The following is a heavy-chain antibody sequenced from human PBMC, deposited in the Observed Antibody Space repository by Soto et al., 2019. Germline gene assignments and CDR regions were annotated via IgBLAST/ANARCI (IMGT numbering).Heavy chain of an antibody. D-gene: IGHD2-15*01. CDR2: INAGNGNT. CDR1: GYTFISYA. V-gene: IGHV1-3*01. CDR3: ARELQGLYYFDY. Sequence: ASVKISCKASGYTFISYAIHWVRQAPGQRLEWMGWINAGNGNTKYSQKFQGRVTITRDTSASTAYMELTSLRSEDTAVYYCARELQGLYYFDYWGHGTLVTASS. J-gene: IGHJ4*01.